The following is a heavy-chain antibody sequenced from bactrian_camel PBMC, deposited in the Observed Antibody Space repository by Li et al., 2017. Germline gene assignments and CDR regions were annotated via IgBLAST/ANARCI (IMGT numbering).Heavy chain of an antibody. D-gene: IGHD3*01. CDR2: ISGDGIT. CDR3: SGLAAVQALGEMPCI. J-gene: IGHJ4*01. CDR1: GFSLEDSD. Sequence: HVQLVESGGGSVQTGESLTLSCTASGFSLEDSDMGWYRQAPGNECELVSTISGDGITYYTDSVKGRFTISRDDAKNTVYLQMNDLKPEDSAEYYCSGLAAVQALGEMPCIWAQGTQVTVS. V-gene: IGHV3S60*01.